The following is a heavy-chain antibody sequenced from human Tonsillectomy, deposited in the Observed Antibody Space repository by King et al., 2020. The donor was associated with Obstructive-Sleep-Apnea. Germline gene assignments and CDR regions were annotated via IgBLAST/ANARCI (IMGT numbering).Heavy chain of an antibody. CDR1: GGSFSGYY. Sequence: VQLQQWGAGLLKPSETLSLTCAVYGGSFSGYYWSWIRQPPGKGLEWIGEINHSGSTNYNPSLKSRVTISVDTSKNQFSLKLSSVTAADTAVYYCARGRGGKYSSSRKNSNWFDPWGHGTLVTVSS. CDR2: INHSGST. D-gene: IGHD6-13*01. V-gene: IGHV4-34*01. J-gene: IGHJ5*02. CDR3: ARGRGGKYSSSRKNSNWFDP.